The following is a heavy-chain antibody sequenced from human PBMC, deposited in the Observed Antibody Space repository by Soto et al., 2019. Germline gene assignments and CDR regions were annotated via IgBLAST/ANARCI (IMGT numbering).Heavy chain of an antibody. CDR3: ARELRAFGRAV. V-gene: IGHV3-74*01. J-gene: IGHJ6*04. CDR2: LNSDGTDT. CDR1: GFSFSSYW. Sequence: WFPRLSCAASGFSFSSYWMHWVRQAPGSGLVWVSRLNSDGTDTDYADSVKGRCTISRDTAKDTLYLQMNSLRTEDTAGDYCARELRAFGRAVWGKWTTVT.